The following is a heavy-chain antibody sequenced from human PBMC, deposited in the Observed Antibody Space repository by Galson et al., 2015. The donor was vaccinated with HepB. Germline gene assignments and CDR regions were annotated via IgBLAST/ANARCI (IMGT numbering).Heavy chain of an antibody. Sequence: SLRLSCAASGFTFSSYEMNWVRQAPGKGLEWVSYIGGSGSPIFYADSVKGRFTISRDNAKNSLYLQMSSLRAEDTAVYYCAREGVTLVRGVTLAAADEAFDVWGQGTMVIVSS. CDR3: AREGVTLVRGVTLAAADEAFDV. V-gene: IGHV3-48*03. CDR1: GFTFSSYE. D-gene: IGHD3-10*01. CDR2: IGGSGSPI. J-gene: IGHJ3*01.